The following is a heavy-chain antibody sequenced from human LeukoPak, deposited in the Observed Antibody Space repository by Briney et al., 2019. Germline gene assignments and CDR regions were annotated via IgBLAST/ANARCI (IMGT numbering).Heavy chain of an antibody. J-gene: IGHJ4*02. V-gene: IGHV5-51*01. D-gene: IGHD3-22*01. Sequence: GESLKISCKGSGYIFTNYWIGWVRQVPGKGLEWMGIIYPSDSDTRYSPAFQGQVTISVDKSLRTTHLHWSSLKASDTAMYYCARPGAYYYDSSGSDFDSWGQGTLVTVSS. CDR2: IYPSDSDT. CDR3: ARPGAYYYDSSGSDFDS. CDR1: GYIFTNYW.